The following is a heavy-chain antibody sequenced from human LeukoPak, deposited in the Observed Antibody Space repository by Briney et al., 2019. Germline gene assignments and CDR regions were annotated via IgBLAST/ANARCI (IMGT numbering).Heavy chain of an antibody. J-gene: IGHJ5*02. V-gene: IGHV1-69*13. CDR1: GGTFSSYA. CDR2: IIPIFGTA. Sequence: SVKVSCKASGGTFSSYAISWVRQAPGQGLEWMGGIIPIFGTANYAQKFQGRVTITADESTSTAYMELSSLRSEDTAVYYCARESGGGYCTNGVCYTGFDPWGQGTLVTVSS. CDR3: ARESGGGYCTNGVCYTGFDP. D-gene: IGHD2-8*01.